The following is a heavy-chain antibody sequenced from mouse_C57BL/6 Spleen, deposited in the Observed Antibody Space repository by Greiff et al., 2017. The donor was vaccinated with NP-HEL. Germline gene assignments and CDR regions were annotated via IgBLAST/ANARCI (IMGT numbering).Heavy chain of an antibody. CDR1: GYTFTSYW. CDR3: YSNYDFAY. D-gene: IGHD2-5*01. Sequence: VQLQQSGAELAKPGASVKLSCKASGYTFTSYWMHWVKQRPGQGLEWIGYINPSSGYTKYNQKFKDKATLTADTSSSTAYMQLSSLTYEDSAVYYCYSNYDFAYWGQGTLVTVSA. V-gene: IGHV1-7*01. CDR2: INPSSGYT. J-gene: IGHJ3*01.